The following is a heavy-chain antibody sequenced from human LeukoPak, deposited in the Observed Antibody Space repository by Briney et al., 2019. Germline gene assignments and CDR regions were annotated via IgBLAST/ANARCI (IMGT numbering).Heavy chain of an antibody. J-gene: IGHJ4*02. CDR2: INWNGGST. CDR1: GFTFDDYG. Sequence: GGSLRLSCAASGFTFDDYGMSWVRQAPGKGLEWVSGINWNGGSTGYADSVKGRFTISRDNAKNSLYLQMNSLRAEDTALYYCASLASYSSGPLRNGKVDYWGQGTLVTVSS. CDR3: ASLASYSSGPLRNGKVDY. D-gene: IGHD6-19*01. V-gene: IGHV3-20*04.